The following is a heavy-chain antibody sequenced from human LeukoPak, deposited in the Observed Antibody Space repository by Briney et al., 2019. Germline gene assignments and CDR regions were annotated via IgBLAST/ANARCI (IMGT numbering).Heavy chain of an antibody. J-gene: IGHJ2*01. D-gene: IGHD3-10*01. Sequence: GGSLRLSCAASGFTFSTYCMTWLRQTPGKGLEWVANIQQDGSEKYYVDSVKGRFTISRDNAKNSLYLQMNSLRAEDTAVYYCASSRRGYFDLWGRGTLVTVSS. CDR3: ASSRRGYFDL. CDR2: IQQDGSEK. V-gene: IGHV3-7*01. CDR1: GFTFSTYC.